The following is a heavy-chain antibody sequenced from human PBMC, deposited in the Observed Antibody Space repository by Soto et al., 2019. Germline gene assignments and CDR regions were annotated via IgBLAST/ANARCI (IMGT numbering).Heavy chain of an antibody. CDR2: IIPIFGTA. CDR3: ARDIVVVPAAILYNYYYGMDV. V-gene: IGHV1-69*13. J-gene: IGHJ6*02. D-gene: IGHD2-2*01. Sequence: SVRVAATASGYTVSSYVVTVVRQAPGQGLEWMGGIIPIFGTANYAQKFQGRVTITADESTSTAYMELSSLRSEDTAVYYCARDIVVVPAAILYNYYYGMDVWGQGTTVTVSS. CDR1: GYTVSSYV.